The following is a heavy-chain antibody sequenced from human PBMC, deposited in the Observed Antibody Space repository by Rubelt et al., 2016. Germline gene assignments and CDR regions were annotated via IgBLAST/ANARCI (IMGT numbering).Heavy chain of an antibody. CDR2: IYYSGST. CDR3: ARHPLSSGCPDY. V-gene: IGHV4-39*07. CDR1: GGSISSSSYY. J-gene: IGHJ4*02. D-gene: IGHD6-19*01. Sequence: QMQLQESGPGLVKPPETLSLTCTVSGGSISSSSYYWGWIRQPPGKGLEWIGSIYYSGSTYYNPSLKSRVSMSIETSKNQSSLKRSSLTAADTAVYYCARHPLSSGCPDYWGQGTLVTVSS.